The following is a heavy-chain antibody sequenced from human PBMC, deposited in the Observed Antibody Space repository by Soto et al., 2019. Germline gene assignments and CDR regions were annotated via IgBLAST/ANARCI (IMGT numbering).Heavy chain of an antibody. CDR3: VGRFLEEI. CDR2: ISGSGGRT. Sequence: GGSLRLSCAASGLTFSTYGMTWVRQCPGKGLEWVSAISGSGGRTYYADTVKGWFTISRDNSKNELFLQMDSLRAEDTAVYYCVGRFLEEIWGLGTLVTVSS. D-gene: IGHD3-3*01. V-gene: IGHV3-23*01. J-gene: IGHJ4*02. CDR1: GLTFSTYG.